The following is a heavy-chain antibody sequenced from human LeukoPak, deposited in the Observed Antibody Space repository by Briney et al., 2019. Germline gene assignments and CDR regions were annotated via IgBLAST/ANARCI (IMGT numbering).Heavy chain of an antibody. CDR2: INHSGST. V-gene: IGHV4-34*01. J-gene: IGHJ5*02. CDR3: AGRPTTVTGSWFDP. CDR1: GGSFSGYY. D-gene: IGHD4-11*01. Sequence: SETLSLTCAVYGGSFSGYYWSWIRQPPGKGLEWIGEINHSGSTNYNPSLKSRVTISVDTSKNQFSLKLSPVTAADTAVDYCAGRPTTVTGSWFDPWGQGTLVTVSS.